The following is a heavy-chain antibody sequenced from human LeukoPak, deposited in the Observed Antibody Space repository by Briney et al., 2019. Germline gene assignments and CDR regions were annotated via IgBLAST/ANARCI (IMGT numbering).Heavy chain of an antibody. CDR2: IKQDGSEK. V-gene: IGHV3-7*01. J-gene: IGHJ4*02. CDR3: ARDLDGFEY. CDR1: GFTFSSYW. Sequence: PGGSLRLSCAASGFTFSSYWMTWVRQAPGKGLEWVANIKQDGSEKYYVDSVKGRFTISRDNAKNSLSLHMNSLRAEDTAVYYCARDLDGFEYWGQGTLVTVSS.